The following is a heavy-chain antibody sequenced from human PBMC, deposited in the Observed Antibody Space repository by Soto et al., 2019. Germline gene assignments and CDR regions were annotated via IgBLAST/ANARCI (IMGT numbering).Heavy chain of an antibody. Sequence: GGSLRLSCAASGFTVSSNYMSWVRQAPGKGLEWVSVIYSGVSTYYADSVKGRFTISRDNSKNTLYLQMNSLRAEDTAVYYCALSPDYYDSSGYYWGQGTLVPXSS. J-gene: IGHJ4*02. V-gene: IGHV3-53*01. D-gene: IGHD3-22*01. CDR2: IYSGVST. CDR3: ALSPDYYDSSGYY. CDR1: GFTVSSNY.